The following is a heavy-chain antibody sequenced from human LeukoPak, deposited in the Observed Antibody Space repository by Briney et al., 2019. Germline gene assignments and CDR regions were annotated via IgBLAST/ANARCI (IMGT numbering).Heavy chain of an antibody. D-gene: IGHD3-16*01. CDR2: IYYSGST. J-gene: IGHJ3*02. Sequence: SETLSLTCTVSGGSISSSSYYWGWIRQPPGKGLEWIGGIYYSGSTYYNPSLKSRVTISVDTSKNQFSLKLSSVTAADTAVYYCARRPMMGAFDIWGQGTMVTVSS. CDR3: ARRPMMGAFDI. CDR1: GGSISSSSYY. V-gene: IGHV4-39*01.